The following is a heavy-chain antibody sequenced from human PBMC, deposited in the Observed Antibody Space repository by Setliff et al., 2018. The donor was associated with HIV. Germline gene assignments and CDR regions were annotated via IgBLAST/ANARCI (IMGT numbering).Heavy chain of an antibody. J-gene: IGHJ3*02. CDR1: GFTFSAYA. CDR3: ARAALRYCTSTSCPRVDAFDI. D-gene: IGHD2-2*01. CDR2: IWYDGSNK. Sequence: PGGSLRLSCAASGFTFSAYAMHWVRQAPGKGLEWVAFIWYDGSNKYYADSVKGRFTISRDNAKNSLYLQMNSVRADDTAVYYCARAALRYCTSTSCPRVDAFDIWGQGTMVTVSS. V-gene: IGHV3-33*01.